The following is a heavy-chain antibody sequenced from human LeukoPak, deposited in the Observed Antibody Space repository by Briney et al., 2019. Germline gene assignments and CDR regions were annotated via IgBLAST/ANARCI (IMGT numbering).Heavy chain of an antibody. Sequence: GGSLRLSCAASGFTFSSYWMSWVRQAPGKGLEWVANIKQDGSEKYYVDSVKGRFTISRDNAKNSLYLQMNSLRAEDTAVYYCAREGQQLVHPFDYWGQGTLVTVSS. V-gene: IGHV3-7*01. J-gene: IGHJ4*02. CDR2: IKQDGSEK. D-gene: IGHD6-13*01. CDR1: GFTFSSYW. CDR3: AREGQQLVHPFDY.